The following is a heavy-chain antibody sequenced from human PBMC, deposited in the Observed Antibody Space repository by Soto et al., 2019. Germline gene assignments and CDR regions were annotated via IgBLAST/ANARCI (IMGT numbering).Heavy chain of an antibody. CDR3: ARDLRILEWSSGFCY. Sequence: SVKVSCKASGGTFSSYAISWVRQAPGQGLEWMGGIIPIFGTANYAQKFQGRVTITADESTSTAYMELSSLRSEDTAVYYCARDLRILEWSSGFCYWGQLTLVTVSS. CDR1: GGTFSSYA. J-gene: IGHJ4*02. D-gene: IGHD3-3*01. V-gene: IGHV1-69*13. CDR2: IIPIFGTA.